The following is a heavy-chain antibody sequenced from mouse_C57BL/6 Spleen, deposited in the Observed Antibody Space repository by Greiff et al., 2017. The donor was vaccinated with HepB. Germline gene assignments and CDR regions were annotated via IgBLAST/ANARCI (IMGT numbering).Heavy chain of an antibody. CDR3: AKGATLGDGFDY. Sequence: EVKLVESGGGLVKPGGSLKLSCAASGFTFSDYGMHWVRQAPEKGLEWVAYISSGSSTIYYADTVKGRFTIARDNAKNTLFLQMTSLRSEDTAMYYCAKGATLGDGFDYWGQGTTLTVSS. CDR2: ISSGSSTI. V-gene: IGHV5-17*01. J-gene: IGHJ2*01. CDR1: GFTFSDYG. D-gene: IGHD2-13*01.